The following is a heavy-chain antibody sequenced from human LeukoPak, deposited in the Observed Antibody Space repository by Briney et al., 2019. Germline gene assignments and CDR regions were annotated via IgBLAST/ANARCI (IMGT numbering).Heavy chain of an antibody. Sequence: SETLSLTCTVSGGSISTYYWNWIRQPPGKGLEWIGYVHYSGNTNYNPSLKSRVTISLDTSKNQFSVKLTSVTAADPAMYYCAKSDGSGNYFDYWGQGALVAVSS. CDR1: GGSISTYY. J-gene: IGHJ4*02. V-gene: IGHV4-59*01. CDR3: AKSDGSGNYFDY. D-gene: IGHD3-10*01. CDR2: VHYSGNT.